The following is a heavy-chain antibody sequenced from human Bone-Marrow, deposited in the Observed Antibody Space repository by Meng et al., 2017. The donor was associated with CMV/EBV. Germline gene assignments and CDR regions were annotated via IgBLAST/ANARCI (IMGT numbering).Heavy chain of an antibody. CDR2: INGDATRT. J-gene: IGHJ4*02. D-gene: IGHD3-16*01. CDR3: ARDGGSTFFDY. Sequence: GESLKISCAASGFTFTKHWMHWVRQAPGKGLEWVSRINGDATRTSYVDSVEGRFTITRDNAKNTVHLQMNSLGVEDTAVYYCARDGGSTFFDYWGQGVRVTGSS. V-gene: IGHV3-74*01. CDR1: GFTFTKHW.